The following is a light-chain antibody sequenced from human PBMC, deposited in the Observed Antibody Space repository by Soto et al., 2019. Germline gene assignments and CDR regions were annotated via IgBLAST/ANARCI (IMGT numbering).Light chain of an antibody. CDR2: GAS. J-gene: IGKJ1*01. Sequence: DLQLTQSPSSLSASVGDRVTITCRASQDISNYLAWYQQKPGKVPKLLIYGASTLQSGVPSRFSGSGSGTDFTLTISSLQPEDVATYYCQKYNSAPWTFGQGTKVEIK. CDR1: QDISNY. V-gene: IGKV1-27*01. CDR3: QKYNSAPWT.